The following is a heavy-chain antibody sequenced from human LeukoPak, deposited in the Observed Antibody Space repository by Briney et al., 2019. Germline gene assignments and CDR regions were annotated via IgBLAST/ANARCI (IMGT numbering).Heavy chain of an antibody. J-gene: IGHJ4*02. Sequence: EASVKVSCKASGYTFTSYGISWVRQAPGQGLEWMGWISAYNGNTNYAQNLQGRVTMTTDTSTSTAYMELRSLTSDDTAVYYCARGSSGWYEDYWGQGTLVTVSS. D-gene: IGHD6-19*01. V-gene: IGHV1-18*01. CDR2: ISAYNGNT. CDR1: GYTFTSYG. CDR3: ARGSSGWYEDY.